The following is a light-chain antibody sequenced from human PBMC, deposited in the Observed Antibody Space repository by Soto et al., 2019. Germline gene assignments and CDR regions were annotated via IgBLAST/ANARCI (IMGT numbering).Light chain of an antibody. V-gene: IGLV2-14*01. CDR3: SSYTSSSTYVI. CDR2: EVS. J-gene: IGLJ2*01. Sequence: QSLLPHPASVSRSPGHSITISFTGSISYIGGYHYVSWYQQHPGKAPKLMIYEVSSRPSGVSNRFSDSKSGNTASLTISGLQAEDEADYYCSSYTSSSTYVIFGGGTKVTVL. CDR1: ISYIGGYHY.